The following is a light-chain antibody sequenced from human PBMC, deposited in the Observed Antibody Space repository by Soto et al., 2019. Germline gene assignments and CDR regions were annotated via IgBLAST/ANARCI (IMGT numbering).Light chain of an antibody. CDR3: QQYYSYPRT. J-gene: IGKJ1*01. V-gene: IGKV1-8*01. Sequence: AIGMTQSPSSVSASTGDRVTITCRASQGISSYLAWYQQKPGKAPKLLIYAASTLQSGVPSRFSGSGSGTDFTLTISCLQSEDFATYYCQQYYSYPRTFGQGTKVDIK. CDR2: AAS. CDR1: QGISSY.